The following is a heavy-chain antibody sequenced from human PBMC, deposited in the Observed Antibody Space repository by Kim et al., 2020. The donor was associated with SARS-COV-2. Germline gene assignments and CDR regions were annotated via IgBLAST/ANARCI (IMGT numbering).Heavy chain of an antibody. CDR1: GGSFSGYY. Sequence: SETLSLTCAVYGGSFSGYYWSWIRQPPGKGLEWIGEINHSGSTNYNPSLKSRVTISVDTSKNQFSLKLSSVTAADTAVYYCSRGTRQWLVRGPYYYYMDVWGKGPTVTVS. D-gene: IGHD6-19*01. V-gene: IGHV4-34*01. CDR2: INHSGST. J-gene: IGHJ6*03. CDR3: SRGTRQWLVRGPYYYYMDV.